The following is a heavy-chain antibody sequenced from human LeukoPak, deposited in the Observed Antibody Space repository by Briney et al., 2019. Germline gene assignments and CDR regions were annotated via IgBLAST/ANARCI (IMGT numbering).Heavy chain of an antibody. Sequence: ASVKVSCKASGYTLTSYSMNWVRQAPGQGLEWMGVINPSLGTTFYAQDFQGRVTVTRDTSTNTVYMELSSLRYEDTAVYFCARPLNQWEAFDIWGQGTMVTVSS. CDR1: GYTLTSYS. CDR3: ARPLNQWEAFDI. J-gene: IGHJ3*02. D-gene: IGHD1-26*01. V-gene: IGHV1-46*01. CDR2: INPSLGTT.